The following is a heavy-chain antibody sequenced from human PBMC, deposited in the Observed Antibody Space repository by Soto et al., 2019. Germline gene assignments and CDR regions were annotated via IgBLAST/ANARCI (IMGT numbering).Heavy chain of an antibody. J-gene: IGHJ4*02. D-gene: IGHD6-13*01. CDR2: INPNSGGT. V-gene: IGHV1-2*02. CDR1: GYTFTGYY. CDR3: ARDARYSSSWSY. Sequence: ASVKVSCKTSGYTFTGYYMHWVRQAPGQGLEWMGWINPNSGGTNYAQKFQGRVTMTRDTSISTAYMELSRLRSDDTAVYYCARDARYSSSWSYWGQGTLVTVSS.